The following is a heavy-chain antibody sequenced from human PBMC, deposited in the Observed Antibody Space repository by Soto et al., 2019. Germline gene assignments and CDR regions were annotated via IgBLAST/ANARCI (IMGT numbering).Heavy chain of an antibody. CDR1: GFTFSSYW. D-gene: IGHD3-3*01. J-gene: IGHJ4*02. V-gene: IGHV3-74*01. CDR2: INSDGSST. CDR3: AKDAYDFWSGPYYFDY. Sequence: GGSLRLSCAASGFTFSSYWMHWVRQAPGKGLVWVSRINSDGSSTSYADSVKGRFTISRDNAKNTLYLQMNSLRAEDTAVYYCAKDAYDFWSGPYYFDYWGQGTLVTVSS.